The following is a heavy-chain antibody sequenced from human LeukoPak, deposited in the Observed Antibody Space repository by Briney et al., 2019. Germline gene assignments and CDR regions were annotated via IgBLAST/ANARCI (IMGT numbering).Heavy chain of an antibody. Sequence: SETLSLTCTVSGGSISSYYWSWIRQPPGKGLEWIGYIYYSGSTNYNPSLKSRVTISVDTSKNQFSLKMNSVTTADTALYYYARGYYGSGSYHWFDPWGQGTLVTVSS. CDR3: ARGYYGSGSYHWFDP. J-gene: IGHJ5*02. D-gene: IGHD3-10*01. V-gene: IGHV4-59*01. CDR2: IYYSGST. CDR1: GGSISSYY.